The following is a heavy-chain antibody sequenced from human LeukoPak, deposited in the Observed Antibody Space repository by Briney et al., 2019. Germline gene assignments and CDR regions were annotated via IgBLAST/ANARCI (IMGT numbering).Heavy chain of an antibody. CDR2: IWYDGSNK. CDR1: GFTFSSYG. CDR3: ARVMYSSSWLDWFDP. Sequence: PGGSLRLSRAASGFTFSSYGMHWVRQAPGKGLEWVAVIWYDGSNKYYADSVKGRFTISRDNSKNTLYLQMNSLRAEDTAVYYCARVMYSSSWLDWFDPWGQGTLVTVSS. V-gene: IGHV3-33*01. J-gene: IGHJ5*02. D-gene: IGHD6-13*01.